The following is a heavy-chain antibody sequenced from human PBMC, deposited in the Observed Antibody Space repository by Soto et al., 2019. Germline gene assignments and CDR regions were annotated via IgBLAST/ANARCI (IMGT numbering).Heavy chain of an antibody. J-gene: IGHJ4*02. CDR1: GGSISSGGYY. CDR2: ISYSGST. CDR3: ARDALSRDSI. D-gene: IGHD3-22*01. V-gene: IGHV4-31*03. Sequence: QVQLQESGPGLVKPSQTLSLTCTVSGGSISSGGYYWSWIRQHPGKGLEWIGYISYSGSTYYNPSLERRVTISVDSSKNQFSLKLSSVTAAETAVYYFARDALSRDSIWRQGTLVTVSS.